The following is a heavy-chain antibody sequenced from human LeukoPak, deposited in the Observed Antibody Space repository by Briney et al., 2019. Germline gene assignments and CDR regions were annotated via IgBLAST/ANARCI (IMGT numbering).Heavy chain of an antibody. V-gene: IGHV4-59*01. D-gene: IGHD2-15*01. CDR2: IYYSGST. Sequence: SETLSLTCTVSGGSISSYYWSWIRQPPGKGLEWIGYIYYSGSTNYNPSLKSRVTISVDTSKNQFSLKLSSVTAADTAVYYCARCLDYSHDAFDIWGQGTMVTVSS. CDR3: ARCLDYSHDAFDI. J-gene: IGHJ3*02. CDR1: GGSISSYY.